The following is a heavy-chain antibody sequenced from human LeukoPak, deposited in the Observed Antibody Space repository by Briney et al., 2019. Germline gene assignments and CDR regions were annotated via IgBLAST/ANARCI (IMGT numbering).Heavy chain of an antibody. CDR2: IIPIFGTA. D-gene: IGHD6-13*01. V-gene: IGHV1-69*05. Sequence: SVKVSCKASGGTFSSYAISWVRQAPGQGLEWMGGIIPIFGTANYAQEFQGRVTITTDESTSTAYMELSSLRSEDTAVYYCARPQGAAGTRPLGAFDIWGQGTMVTVSS. CDR1: GGTFSSYA. CDR3: ARPQGAAGTRPLGAFDI. J-gene: IGHJ3*02.